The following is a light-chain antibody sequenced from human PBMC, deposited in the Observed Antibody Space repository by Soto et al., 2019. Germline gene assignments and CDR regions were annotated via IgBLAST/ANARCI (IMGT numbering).Light chain of an antibody. CDR3: QHYSTCLWT. CDR1: QSVSTK. Sequence: EIVMTQSPDTLSVSPGERATLSCRASQSVSTKLAWYQQKPGQGPSLLIYGASTRATGIPARFSGSGSGTAFTLTISSLQSEDFAVYYCQHYSTCLWTFGQGTKVEIK. J-gene: IGKJ1*01. CDR2: GAS. V-gene: IGKV3-15*01.